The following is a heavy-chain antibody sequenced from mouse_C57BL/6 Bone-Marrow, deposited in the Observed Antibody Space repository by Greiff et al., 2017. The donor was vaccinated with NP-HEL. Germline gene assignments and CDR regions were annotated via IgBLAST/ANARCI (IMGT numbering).Heavy chain of an antibody. CDR3: ARGSYIFAY. Sequence: QVHVKQSGAELARPGASVKLSCKASGYTFTSYGISWVKQRTGQGLEWIGEIYPRSGNTYYNEKFKGKATLTADKSSSTAYMELRSLTSEDSAVYFCARGSYIFAYWGQGTLVTVSA. CDR2: IYPRSGNT. J-gene: IGHJ3*01. D-gene: IGHD1-3*01. CDR1: GYTFTSYG. V-gene: IGHV1-81*01.